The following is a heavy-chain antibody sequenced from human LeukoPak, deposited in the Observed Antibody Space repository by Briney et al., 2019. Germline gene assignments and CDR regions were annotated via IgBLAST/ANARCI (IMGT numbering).Heavy chain of an antibody. CDR2: IKSDGST. Sequence: PGGSLRLSCAASGFTFSSYCVHWVRQAPGKGLVWVSRIKSDGSTNYADSVKGRFTISRDNAKNTVSLQMNSLRAEDTGVYYCARAPSEIGGYYPEYFRHWGQGTLVTVSS. CDR3: ARAPSEIGGYYPEYFRH. D-gene: IGHD3-22*01. V-gene: IGHV3-74*01. J-gene: IGHJ1*01. CDR1: GFTFSSYC.